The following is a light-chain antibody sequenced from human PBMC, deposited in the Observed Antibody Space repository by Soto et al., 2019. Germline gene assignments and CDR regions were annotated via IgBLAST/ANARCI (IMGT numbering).Light chain of an antibody. J-gene: IGLJ3*02. V-gene: IGLV1-51*01. Sequence: QSVLTQPPSLSAAPGQNVTISRSGSSSNIGNNYVSWYQQLPGTAPKLLIYDDNQRPSGIPDRFSASKSGASATLGITGLQIGDEADYYCGAWETSPSVQCVFGGGTQLTVL. CDR1: SSNIGNNY. CDR2: DDN. CDR3: GAWETSPSVQCV.